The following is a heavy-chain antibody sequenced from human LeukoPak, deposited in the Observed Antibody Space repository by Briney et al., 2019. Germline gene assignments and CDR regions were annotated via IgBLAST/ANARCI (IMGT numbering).Heavy chain of an antibody. CDR1: GASISSSSYY. V-gene: IGHV4-39*01. J-gene: IGHJ4*02. D-gene: IGHD5-18*01. CDR3: ASTLVSRGYSPFDY. CDR2: IYYSGST. Sequence: SQTLSLTCTVPGASISSSSYYWGWIRQPPGKGLEWIGSIYYSGSTYYNPSLKSRVTISVDTSKNQFSLKLSSVAAADTAVYYCASTLVSRGYSPFDYWGQGTLVTVSS.